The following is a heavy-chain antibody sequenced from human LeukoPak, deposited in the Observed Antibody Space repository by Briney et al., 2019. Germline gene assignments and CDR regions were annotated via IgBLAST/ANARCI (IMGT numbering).Heavy chain of an antibody. J-gene: IGHJ4*02. Sequence: PSETLSLTCTVSGGSISSSSYYWGWIRQPPGKGLEWIGSIYYSGSTYYNPSLKSRVTISVDTSENQFSLKLSSVTAADTAVYYCASHYCSSTSCLDYWGQGTLVTVSS. CDR3: ASHYCSSTSCLDY. D-gene: IGHD2-2*01. CDR2: IYYSGST. CDR1: GGSISSSSYY. V-gene: IGHV4-39*01.